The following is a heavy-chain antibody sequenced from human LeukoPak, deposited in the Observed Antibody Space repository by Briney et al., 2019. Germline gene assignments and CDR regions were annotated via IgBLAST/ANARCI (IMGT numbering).Heavy chain of an antibody. CDR3: ARDYYGSGLFGY. J-gene: IGHJ4*02. D-gene: IGHD3-10*01. CDR2: IYYSGST. Sequence: SETLSLTCTVSGGSISTYYWSWIRQPPGKGLEWIGYIYYSGSTNSNPSLSGRVTMSVDTSKNQFSLKLTSVTAADTAVYYCARDYYGSGLFGYWGQGSLVTVSS. V-gene: IGHV4-59*01. CDR1: GGSISTYY.